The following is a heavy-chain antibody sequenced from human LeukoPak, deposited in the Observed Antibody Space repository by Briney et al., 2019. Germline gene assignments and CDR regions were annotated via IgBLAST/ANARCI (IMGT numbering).Heavy chain of an antibody. V-gene: IGHV4-34*01. J-gene: IGHJ5*02. CDR2: VNDSGKI. CDR3: ARTIAVTSTPVWFDP. D-gene: IGHD6-19*01. Sequence: SETLSLTCTVYSGSLSGYYWSWLRQPPGKGLEFIGEVNDSGKINYTPSLKSRVTVSVDAPKKQFSLKLTSVTAADTAVYYCARTIAVTSTPVWFDPWGQGTLVPVSS. CDR1: SGSLSGYY.